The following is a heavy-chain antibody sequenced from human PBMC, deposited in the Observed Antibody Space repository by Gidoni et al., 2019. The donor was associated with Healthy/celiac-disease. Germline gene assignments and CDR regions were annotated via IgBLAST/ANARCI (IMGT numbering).Heavy chain of an antibody. J-gene: IGHJ4*02. Sequence: QLQLQESGPGLVKPSETLSLTCTVSGGSISSSSYYWGWIRQPPGKGLEWIGSIYYSGSTYYNPSLKSRVTISVDTSKNQFSLKLSSVTAADTAVYYCARHVKEWEQPPGWYFDYWGQGTLVTVSS. CDR1: GGSISSSSYY. CDR3: ARHVKEWEQPPGWYFDY. CDR2: IYYSGST. V-gene: IGHV4-39*01. D-gene: IGHD1-26*01.